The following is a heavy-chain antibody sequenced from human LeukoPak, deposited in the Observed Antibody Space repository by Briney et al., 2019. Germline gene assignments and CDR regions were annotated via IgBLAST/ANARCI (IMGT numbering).Heavy chain of an antibody. CDR2: IKQDGSEK. Sequence: GGSLRLSCTASGFTFSDYYMSWVRQPPGKGLEWVANIKQDGSEKYYVDSVKGRFTISRDNAKNSLFLQMNSLRAEDTAVYYCARGAYDSSGYYVTYDAFDIWGQGTMVTVSS. V-gene: IGHV3-7*03. J-gene: IGHJ3*02. CDR1: GFTFSDYY. CDR3: ARGAYDSSGYYVTYDAFDI. D-gene: IGHD3-22*01.